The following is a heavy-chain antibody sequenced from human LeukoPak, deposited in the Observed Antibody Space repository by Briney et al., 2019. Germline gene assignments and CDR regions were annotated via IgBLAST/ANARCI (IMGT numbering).Heavy chain of an antibody. CDR3: ARDSTGCSSSSCYLRQHNMDV. D-gene: IGHD2-2*01. Sequence: GGSLRLSCAASGFTFNNYWMTWVRQAPGKGLEWVANIKQDGSEKYYVDSVKGRFTISRDNAKNSLYLQMNSLRGEDTALYYCARDSTGCSSSSCYLRQHNMDVWGKGTTVTVSS. J-gene: IGHJ6*03. CDR1: GFTFNNYW. V-gene: IGHV3-7*01. CDR2: IKQDGSEK.